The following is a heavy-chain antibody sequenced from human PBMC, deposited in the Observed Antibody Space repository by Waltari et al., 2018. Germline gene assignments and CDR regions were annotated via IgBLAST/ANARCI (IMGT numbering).Heavy chain of an antibody. J-gene: IGHJ4*02. CDR2: IRSKAYGGTT. Sequence: EVQLVESGGGLVQPGRSLRLPCQASGFTFGAYAMRWVRQAPGKGLEWVGFIRSKAYGGTTEYAASVKGRFTISRDDSKSIAYLQMNSLKTEDTAVYYCTVDEYWGQGTLVTVSS. CDR3: TVDEY. CDR1: GFTFGAYA. V-gene: IGHV3-49*04.